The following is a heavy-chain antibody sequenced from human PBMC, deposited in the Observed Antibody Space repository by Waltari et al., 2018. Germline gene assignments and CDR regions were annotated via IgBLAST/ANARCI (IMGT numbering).Heavy chain of an antibody. CDR2: TRNKANSYTT. V-gene: IGHV3-72*01. Sequence: EVQLVESGGGLVQPGGSLRLSCAASGFTFSDHYMDWVRQAPGTGLEWVGRTRNKANSYTTEYAASVKGRFTISRDDSKNSLYLQMNSLKTEDTAVYYCAREVGGDYGDFLNYFDYWGQGTLVTVSS. J-gene: IGHJ4*02. CDR3: AREVGGDYGDFLNYFDY. CDR1: GFTFSDHY. D-gene: IGHD4-17*01.